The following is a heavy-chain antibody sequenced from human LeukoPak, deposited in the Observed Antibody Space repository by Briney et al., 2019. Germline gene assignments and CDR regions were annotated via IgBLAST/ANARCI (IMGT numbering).Heavy chain of an antibody. CDR3: VRDDCSSSSCPFDF. CDR1: GFTFSLYT. CDR2: ISSNGNYI. D-gene: IGHD2-2*01. J-gene: IGHJ4*02. Sequence: GGSLRLSCAASGFTFSLYTMNWVRQAPGKGLEWVSSISSNGNYIHYADSVKGRFTISRDNTKTSVYLEMNSLRAEDTGLYFCVRDDCSSSSCPFDFWGQGVLLTVSS. V-gene: IGHV3-21*01.